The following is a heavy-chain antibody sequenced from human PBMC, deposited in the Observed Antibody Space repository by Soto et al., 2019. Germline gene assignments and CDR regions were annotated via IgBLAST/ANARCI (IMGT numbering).Heavy chain of an antibody. CDR1: GGSFSGYY. J-gene: IGHJ5*02. CDR2: INHSGST. D-gene: IGHD2-15*01. Sequence: SETLSLTCAVYGGSFSGYYWSWIRQPPGKGLEWIGEINHSGSTNYNPSLKSRVTISVDTSKNQFSLKLSSVTAADTAVYYCARDRARPGYCSGGSCKYSPGWFDPWGQGTLVTVSS. V-gene: IGHV4-34*01. CDR3: ARDRARPGYCSGGSCKYSPGWFDP.